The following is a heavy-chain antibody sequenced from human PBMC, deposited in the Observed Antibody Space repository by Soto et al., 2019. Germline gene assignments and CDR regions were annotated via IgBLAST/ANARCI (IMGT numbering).Heavy chain of an antibody. CDR1: GFTFSSYA. V-gene: IGHV3-23*01. J-gene: IGHJ4*02. D-gene: IGHD3-10*01. CDR2: ISGSGGST. CDR3: VRGSYGSGRGYFDY. Sequence: EVQLLESGGGLVQPGGSLRLSCAASGFTFSSYAMSWVRQAPGKGLEWVSAISGSGGSTYYADSVKGRFTISRDNSKNTLYLQINGLRAEDTAVYYCVRGSYGSGRGYFDYWGQGALVTVSS.